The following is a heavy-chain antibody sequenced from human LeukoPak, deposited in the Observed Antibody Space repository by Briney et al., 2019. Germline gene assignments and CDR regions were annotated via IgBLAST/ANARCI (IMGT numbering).Heavy chain of an antibody. Sequence: PGGSLRLSCAASGFTFSSYAMSWVRQAPGKGLEWVSAISGSGGSTYYADSVKGRFTISRDNSKNTLYLQMNSLRAEDTAVYYCAKDLAARSIFDAYYFDYWGQGTLVTVSS. J-gene: IGHJ4*02. D-gene: IGHD6-6*01. V-gene: IGHV3-23*01. CDR3: AKDLAARSIFDAYYFDY. CDR2: ISGSGGST. CDR1: GFTFSSYA.